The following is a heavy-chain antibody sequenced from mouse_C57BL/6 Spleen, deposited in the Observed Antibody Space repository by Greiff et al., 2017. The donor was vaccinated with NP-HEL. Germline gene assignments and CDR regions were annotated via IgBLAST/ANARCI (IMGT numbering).Heavy chain of an antibody. Sequence: QVQLKESGPELVKPGASVKISCKASGYAFSSSWMNWVKQRPGQGLEWIGRIYPGDGDTTYNGKFKGKATLTADKSSRTAYMQLSSLTSEDSAVYCCAKGDGSGMDDSGQGTSDTVSS. J-gene: IGHJ4*01. V-gene: IGHV1-82*01. D-gene: IGHD1-1*01. CDR2: IYPGDGDT. CDR1: GYAFSSSW. CDR3: AKGDGSGMDD.